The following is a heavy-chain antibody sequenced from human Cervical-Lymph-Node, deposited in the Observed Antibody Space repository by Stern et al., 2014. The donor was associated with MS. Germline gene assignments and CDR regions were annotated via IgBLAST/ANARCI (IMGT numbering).Heavy chain of an antibody. J-gene: IGHJ6*02. CDR2: IYNSGST. D-gene: IGHD4-17*01. V-gene: IGHV4-59*11. CDR3: ARVYGDETPHFYYGVDV. CDR1: GASISSHY. Sequence: QLQLQDSGPGLVKSSETLSLTCTVSGASISSHYWSWIRQPPGKGLEWIGYIYNSGSTNYNPSLKSRVTMSVDTSKNQFSLKLRSVTAADTAVYYCARVYGDETPHFYYGVDVWGQGTTVTVSS.